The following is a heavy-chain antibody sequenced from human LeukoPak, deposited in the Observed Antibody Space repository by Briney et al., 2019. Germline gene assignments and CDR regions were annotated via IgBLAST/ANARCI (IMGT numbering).Heavy chain of an antibody. CDR1: GYTFTSYD. D-gene: IGHD3-3*01. Sequence: GASVKVSCKASGYTFTSYDINWVRQATGQGLEWMGWMNPNSGNTGYAQKFQGRVTMTRNTSISTAYMVLSSLRSEDTAVYYCARESLTTYYDFWSGYSRYYYYYGMDVWGQGTTVTVSS. CDR2: MNPNSGNT. CDR3: ARESLTTYYDFWSGYSRYYYYYGMDV. J-gene: IGHJ6*02. V-gene: IGHV1-8*01.